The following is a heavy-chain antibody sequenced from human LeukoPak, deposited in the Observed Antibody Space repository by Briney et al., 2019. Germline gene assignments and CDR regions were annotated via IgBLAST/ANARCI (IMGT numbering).Heavy chain of an antibody. V-gene: IGHV1-69*13. D-gene: IGHD2-8*01. Sequence: SVKVSCKASGGTFSSCAISWVRQAPGQGLEWMGGIIPIFGTANYAQKFQGRVTITADESTSTAYMELSSLRSEDTAVYYCARDQMELMVYAALYGMDVWGQGTTVTVSS. CDR3: ARDQMELMVYAALYGMDV. CDR1: GGTFSSCA. J-gene: IGHJ6*02. CDR2: IIPIFGTA.